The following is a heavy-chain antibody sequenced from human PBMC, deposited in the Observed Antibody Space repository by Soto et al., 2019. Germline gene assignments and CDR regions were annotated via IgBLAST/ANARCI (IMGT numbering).Heavy chain of an antibody. V-gene: IGHV5-10-1*01. J-gene: IGHJ3*02. CDR1: GYSFTSYW. D-gene: IGHD3-22*01. CDR2: IDPSDSYT. Sequence: PGESLKISCKGSGYSFTSYWISWVRQMPGKGLEWMGRIDPSDSYTNYSPSFQGHVTISADKSISTAYLQWSSLKASDTAMYYCARQVSYYDSSGYRSAFDIWGQGTMVTVSS. CDR3: ARQVSYYDSSGYRSAFDI.